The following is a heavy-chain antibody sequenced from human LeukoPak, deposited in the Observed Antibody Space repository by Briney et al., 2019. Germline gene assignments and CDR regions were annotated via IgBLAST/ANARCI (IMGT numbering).Heavy chain of an antibody. J-gene: IGHJ4*02. Sequence: SETLSLTCTVSGGSISSGDYYWSWIRQPPGKGLEWIAYISHSGGTYYNPSLKSRATISLDTSRNQFSLKLSSVTDADTAVYYCAGVGNGGYGGFDYWGQGTLVTVSS. V-gene: IGHV4-30-4*01. CDR3: AGVGNGGYGGFDY. CDR1: GGSISSGDYY. CDR2: ISHSGGT. D-gene: IGHD5-12*01.